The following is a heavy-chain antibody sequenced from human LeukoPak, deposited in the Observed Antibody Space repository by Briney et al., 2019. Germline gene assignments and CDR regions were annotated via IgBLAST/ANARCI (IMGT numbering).Heavy chain of an antibody. D-gene: IGHD2-8*01. CDR1: GFTFSTYW. CDR2: INGDGSST. V-gene: IGHV3-74*03. Sequence: PGGSLRLSCAASGFTFSTYWMHWVRQAPGKGLVWVSHINGDGSSTTYAGSVKGRFTISRDNAKNALFLQMNSLRAEDTAVYYCAREHRTKLTDPVDSWGQGTLVTVSS. J-gene: IGHJ4*02. CDR3: AREHRTKLTDPVDS.